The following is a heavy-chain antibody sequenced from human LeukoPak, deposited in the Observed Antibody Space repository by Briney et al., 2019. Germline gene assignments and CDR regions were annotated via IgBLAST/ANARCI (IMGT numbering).Heavy chain of an antibody. CDR1: GGSISSYY. V-gene: IGHV4-4*09. CDR3: ARGHLLLRFLDY. CDR2: IYTSGST. Sequence: PSETLSLTCTVSGGSISSYYWSWLRQPPGKGLEWIGYIYTSGSTNYNPSLKSRVTISVDTSKNQFSLKLSSVTAADTAVYYCARGHLLLRFLDYWGQGTLVTVSS. D-gene: IGHD3-3*01. J-gene: IGHJ4*02.